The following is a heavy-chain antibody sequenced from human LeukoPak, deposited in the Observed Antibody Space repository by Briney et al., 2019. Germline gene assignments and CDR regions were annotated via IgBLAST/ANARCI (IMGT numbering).Heavy chain of an antibody. Sequence: GGSLRLSCAASGFTFSSYAMHWVRQAPGKGLEWVAVISYDGSNKYYADSVKGRFTISRDTSKNTLYLQMNSLRAEDTAVYYCARAGRDYGDYHWFDPWGQGTLVTVSS. D-gene: IGHD4-17*01. CDR1: GFTFSSYA. CDR2: ISYDGSNK. J-gene: IGHJ5*02. CDR3: ARAGRDYGDYHWFDP. V-gene: IGHV3-30-3*01.